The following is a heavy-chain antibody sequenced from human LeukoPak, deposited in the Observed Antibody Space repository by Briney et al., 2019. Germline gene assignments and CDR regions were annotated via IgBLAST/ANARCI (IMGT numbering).Heavy chain of an antibody. V-gene: IGHV3-64D*06. J-gene: IGHJ4*02. CDR3: VTGSRSGGH. D-gene: IGHD6-13*01. Sequence: PGGSLRLSCSASGFTFSTYAMYWVRQALGKGLEHVSAVSPSGENTYYAGSVKGRFTISRDNSKNTLFFQMSSLRPEDTAVYYCVTGSRSGGHWGQGTLVTVSS. CDR2: VSPSGENT. CDR1: GFTFSTYA.